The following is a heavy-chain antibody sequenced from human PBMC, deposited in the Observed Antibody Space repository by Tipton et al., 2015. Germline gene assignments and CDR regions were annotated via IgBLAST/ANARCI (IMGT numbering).Heavy chain of an antibody. CDR3: ARDVDDYGGNSGPREYYGKDV. CDR1: GGSISSRTW. CDR2: IHYSGST. Sequence: TLSLTCAVSGGSISSRTWWSWVRQHPGKGLEWIGYIHYSGSTHYNPSLNSRVTMSVDTSKNQFSLKLSSVTAADTAVYYCARDVDDYGGNSGPREYYGKDVWGQGTTVTVSS. D-gene: IGHD4-23*01. J-gene: IGHJ6*02. V-gene: IGHV4-4*02.